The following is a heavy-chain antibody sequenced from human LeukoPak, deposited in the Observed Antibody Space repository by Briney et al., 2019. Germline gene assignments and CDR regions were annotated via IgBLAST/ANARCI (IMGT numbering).Heavy chain of an antibody. J-gene: IGHJ4*02. CDR1: GGSISSGGYY. CDR3: ARGGGFTVSDFDY. Sequence: SETLSLTCTVSGGSISSGGYYWSWIRQHPGKGLEWIGYIYYSGSTYYNPSLKSRVSMSVDTSKNQFSLKLSSVTAADTAVYYCARGGGFTVSDFDYWGQGTLVTVSS. D-gene: IGHD4-11*01. V-gene: IGHV4-31*03. CDR2: IYYSGST.